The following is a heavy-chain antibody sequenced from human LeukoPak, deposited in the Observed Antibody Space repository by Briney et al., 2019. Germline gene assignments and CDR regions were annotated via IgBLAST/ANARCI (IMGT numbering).Heavy chain of an antibody. J-gene: IGHJ5*02. CDR2: IVSDGSGT. CDR3: ARDRNIYGSDWGNWFDP. D-gene: IGHD7-27*01. V-gene: IGHV3-74*01. Sequence: PGGSLRLSCAASGFTFSSYWIHWVRQAPGKGLVWVSRIVSDGSGTTYADSVKGRFTISRDNAKNTLYLQMDSLRAEDTAVYYCARDRNIYGSDWGNWFDPWGQGTLVTVSS. CDR1: GFTFSSYW.